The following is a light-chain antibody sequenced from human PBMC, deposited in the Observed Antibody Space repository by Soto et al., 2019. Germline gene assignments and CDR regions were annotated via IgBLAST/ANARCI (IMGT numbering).Light chain of an antibody. Sequence: ELVLTQSPGTLSLSPGERATLSCRASQRMSSNYLAWYQQKPGQAPRLLIYGTSTRATGSPDRFSGSGSGTDFTLTISRLEPEDSAVYYCLQDYNYPWTFGQGTKVEVK. V-gene: IGKV3-20*01. J-gene: IGKJ1*01. CDR1: QRMSSNY. CDR2: GTS. CDR3: LQDYNYPWT.